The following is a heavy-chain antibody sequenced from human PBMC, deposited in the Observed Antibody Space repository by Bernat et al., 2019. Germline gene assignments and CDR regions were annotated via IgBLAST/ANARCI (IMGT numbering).Heavy chain of an antibody. J-gene: IGHJ4*02. Sequence: GEEGKKRGEEGKVSCKEEGETGTSEERKGVRQAPGQRREGRGGRKEGNGNTKYSQKFQGRVTITRDTSASTAYMELSSLRSEDTAVYYCAVPEVPAAIFALDYWGQGTLVTVSS. CDR1: GETGTSEE. CDR2: RKEGNGNT. D-gene: IGHD2-2*01. V-gene: IGHV1-3*01. CDR3: AVPEVPAAIFALDY.